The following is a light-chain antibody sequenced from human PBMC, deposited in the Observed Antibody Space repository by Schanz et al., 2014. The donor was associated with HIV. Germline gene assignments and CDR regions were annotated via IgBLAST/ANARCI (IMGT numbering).Light chain of an antibody. CDR2: GAS. J-gene: IGKJ1*01. CDR3: QQYGGSPET. CDR1: QTVSNN. V-gene: IGKV3-20*01. Sequence: EIVMTQSPGTLSVSPGERATLSCRASQTVSNNLAWYQQKPGQAPRLLIYGASSRATGIPDRFSGSGSGTDFTLTISRLESEDFAVYYCQQYGGSPETFGQGTKVEIK.